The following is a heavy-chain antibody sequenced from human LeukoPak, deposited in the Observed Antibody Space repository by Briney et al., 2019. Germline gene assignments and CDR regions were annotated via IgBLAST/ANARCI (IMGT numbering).Heavy chain of an antibody. J-gene: IGHJ4*02. CDR3: ARDLLEGDYYESSGYQTLHY. D-gene: IGHD3-22*01. V-gene: IGHV1-2*06. CDR1: GYTFTGYY. CDR2: INPNSGGT. Sequence: ASVRVSCKASGYTFTGYYMHWVRQGPGQGLEWMGRINPNSGGTNYAQKFQGRVTMTRDTSISTAYMELSRVRSDDTAVYYCARDLLEGDYYESSGYQTLHYWGQGTLVTVSS.